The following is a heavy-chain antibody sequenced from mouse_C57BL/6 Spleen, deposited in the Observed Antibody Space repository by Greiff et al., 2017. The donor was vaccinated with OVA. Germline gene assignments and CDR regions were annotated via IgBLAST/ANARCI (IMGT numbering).Heavy chain of an antibody. V-gene: IGHV1-69*01. Sequence: VQLQQPGAELVMPGASVKLSCKASGYTFTSYWMHWVKQRPGQGLEWIGEIDPSDSYTNYNQKFKGKSTLTVDKSSSTAYMQLSSLTSEDAAVYYCARGGLRRYFDVWGTGTTVTVSS. CDR1: GYTFTSYW. CDR3: ARGGLRRYFDV. J-gene: IGHJ1*03. CDR2: IDPSDSYT. D-gene: IGHD2-2*01.